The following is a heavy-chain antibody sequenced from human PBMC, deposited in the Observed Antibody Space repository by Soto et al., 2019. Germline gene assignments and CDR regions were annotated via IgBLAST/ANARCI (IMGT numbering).Heavy chain of an antibody. CDR1: GFTFSSYA. CDR3: ARKSRLYDSSGYYYHPSAEYFQH. V-gene: IGHV3-30-3*01. D-gene: IGHD3-22*01. Sequence: PGGSLRLSCAASGFTFSSYAMHWVRQAPGKGLEWVAAISYDGSNKYYADSVKGRFTISRDNSKNTLYLQMNSLRAEDTAVYYCARKSRLYDSSGYYYHPSAEYFQHWGQGTLVTVSS. J-gene: IGHJ1*01. CDR2: ISYDGSNK.